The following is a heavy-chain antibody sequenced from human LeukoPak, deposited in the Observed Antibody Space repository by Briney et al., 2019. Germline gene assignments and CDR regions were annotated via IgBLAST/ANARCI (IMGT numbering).Heavy chain of an antibody. Sequence: GGSLRLSCVASRFTFGSSAMSWVRQAPGKGPEWVSTFSRSGPDTYYADSVKGRFTIFRDNSKNTLYLQMNSLRAEDTAVYYCAKGSLGSWYYFDYWGQGTLVTVSS. CDR3: AKGSLGSWYYFDY. CDR2: FSRSGPDT. D-gene: IGHD6-13*01. V-gene: IGHV3-23*01. J-gene: IGHJ4*02. CDR1: RFTFGSSA.